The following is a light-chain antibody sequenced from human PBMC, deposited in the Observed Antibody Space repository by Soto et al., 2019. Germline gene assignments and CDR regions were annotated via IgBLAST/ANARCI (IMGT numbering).Light chain of an antibody. CDR2: DAS. CDR1: QSISSW. J-gene: IGKJ2*01. Sequence: DIQMTQSPSTLSASVGDRVTITCRASQSISSWLAWYQQKPGKAPKLLIYDASSLESGVPSRFSGSGSGTEFTLTISSLQPDDFATYYCQQYNSYLYTVGQGTKLEIK. V-gene: IGKV1-5*01. CDR3: QQYNSYLYT.